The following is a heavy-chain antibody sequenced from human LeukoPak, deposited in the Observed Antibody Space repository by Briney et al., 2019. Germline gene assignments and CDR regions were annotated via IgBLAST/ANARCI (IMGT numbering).Heavy chain of an antibody. V-gene: IGHV3-48*03. CDR3: AREGQDLFDY. CDR2: ISSSGNTI. Sequence: GGSLRLSCVVSGFTFSTYEMNWVRQAPGKGLEWVSYISSSGNTIFYADSVRGRFAISRDNAKNSLYLQMNSLRAEGTAVYYCAREGQDLFDYWGQGTLVTVSS. CDR1: GFTFSTYE. J-gene: IGHJ4*02. D-gene: IGHD2-15*01.